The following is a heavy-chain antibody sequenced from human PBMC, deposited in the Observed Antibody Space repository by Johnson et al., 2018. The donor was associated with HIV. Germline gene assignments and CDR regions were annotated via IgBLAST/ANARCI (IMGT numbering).Heavy chain of an antibody. CDR2: IKQDGSEK. Sequence: VQLVESGGGLVQPGGSLRLSCAASGFTFSSYAMSWVRQAPGKGLEWVANIKQDGSEKYYVDSVKGRFTISRDNAKNSLYLQMNSLIAEDTALYYCAKGSSYSSFYDAFDIWGQGTMVTVSS. V-gene: IGHV3-7*03. CDR1: GFTFSSYA. D-gene: IGHD6-6*01. J-gene: IGHJ3*02. CDR3: AKGSSYSSFYDAFDI.